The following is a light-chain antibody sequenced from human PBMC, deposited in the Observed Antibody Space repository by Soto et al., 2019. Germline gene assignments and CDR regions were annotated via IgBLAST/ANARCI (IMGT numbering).Light chain of an antibody. CDR1: SSDVGTYNY. CDR2: EVT. Sequence: QSVLTKPPSASGSPGQSVTISCTGASSDVGTYNYVSWYQRHPGKAPKLMIYEVTKRPSGVPDRFSGSKSDNTASLTVSGLQAEDEADYYCSSYAGSNNLVFGGGTKLTVL. CDR3: SSYAGSNNLV. V-gene: IGLV2-8*01. J-gene: IGLJ3*02.